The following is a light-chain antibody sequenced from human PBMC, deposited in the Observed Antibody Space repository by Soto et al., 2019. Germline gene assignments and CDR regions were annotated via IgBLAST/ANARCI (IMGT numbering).Light chain of an antibody. CDR3: RQYGRSLGFA. V-gene: IGKV3-20*01. J-gene: IGKJ4*01. CDR1: QSVSSNF. Sequence: IVVTQSPGTLSLSPGERATLSCRASQSVSSNFLAWYQEKPGQAPRLLIYGASSRATGIPDRFSGSGSGTAFTLTISRLETEDCAVYYCRQYGRSLGFAFGGGTKVEIK. CDR2: GAS.